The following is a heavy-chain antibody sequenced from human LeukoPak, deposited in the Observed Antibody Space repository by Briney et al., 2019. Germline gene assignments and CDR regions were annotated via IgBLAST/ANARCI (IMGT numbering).Heavy chain of an antibody. J-gene: IGHJ4*02. V-gene: IGHV3-23*01. CDR2: ISDSGSST. D-gene: IGHD2-15*01. CDR3: AKVVAWVDY. CDR1: GFTFSSYG. Sequence: GGSLRLSCAASGFTFSSYGMSWVRQAPGKGLEWVSGISDSGSSTYYADSVKGRFTISRDNSKNTMYLQMNSLRAEDTAVYYCAKVVAWVDYWGQGTLVAVSS.